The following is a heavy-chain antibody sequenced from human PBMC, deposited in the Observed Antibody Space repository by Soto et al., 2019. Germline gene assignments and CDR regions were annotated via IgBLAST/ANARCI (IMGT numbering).Heavy chain of an antibody. CDR3: ASGIGDLGTYYSYGMDV. D-gene: IGHD2-21*02. CDR1: GYTFTSYH. Sequence: QVQLVQSGAEVKKPGASVKVSCKASGYTFTSYHINWVRQATGQGLEWMGWMNPNSGDTGYAQKFQGRVTMTRNTSISTAYMELSSLKSEDTAVYYCASGIGDLGTYYSYGMDVWGQGTTVIVSS. V-gene: IGHV1-8*01. CDR2: MNPNSGDT. J-gene: IGHJ6*02.